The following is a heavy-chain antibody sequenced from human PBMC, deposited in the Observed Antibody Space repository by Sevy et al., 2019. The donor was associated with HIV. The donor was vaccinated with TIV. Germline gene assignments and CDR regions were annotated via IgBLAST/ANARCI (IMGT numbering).Heavy chain of an antibody. Sequence: GGSLRLSCSASGFAFSAYWMVWVRQGPGKGLEWVANIKQDGSEQNYVDSVEGRFTISRDNGKNLLYLQMNDLRAEDTAGYYCARGGGGFYGDYPFDYWGHGTLVTVSS. V-gene: IGHV3-7*01. CDR1: GFAFSAYW. D-gene: IGHD4-17*01. CDR2: IKQDGSEQ. CDR3: ARGGGGFYGDYPFDY. J-gene: IGHJ4*01.